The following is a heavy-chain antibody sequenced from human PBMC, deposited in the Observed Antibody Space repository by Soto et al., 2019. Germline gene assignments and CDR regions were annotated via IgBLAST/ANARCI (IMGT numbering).Heavy chain of an antibody. CDR3: ARVSGSYYYGMDV. D-gene: IGHD1-26*01. Sequence: SETLSLTCAVYGGSFSGYYWSWIRQPPGEGLEWIGEINHSGSTNYNPSLKSRVTISIDKSKNQFSLKLSSVTAADTAVYYCARVSGSYYYGMDVWGQGTTVTVSS. V-gene: IGHV4-34*01. CDR2: INHSGST. CDR1: GGSFSGYY. J-gene: IGHJ6*02.